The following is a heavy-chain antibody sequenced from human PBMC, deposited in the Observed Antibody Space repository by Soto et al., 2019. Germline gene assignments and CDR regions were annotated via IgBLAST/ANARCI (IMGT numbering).Heavy chain of an antibody. J-gene: IGHJ5*02. CDR1: RGSISRGDYY. V-gene: IGHV4-30-4*01. CDR3: ARERPDGARLDP. Sequence: SETLSLTCTVSRGSISRGDYYWRWFRQPPGKGLEWIGYIYYSGSTYYNPSLKSRVTISVDTSKNQFSLKLSSVTAADTAVYYCARERPDGARLDPWGQGTLVTVSS. CDR2: IYYSGST. D-gene: IGHD6-6*01.